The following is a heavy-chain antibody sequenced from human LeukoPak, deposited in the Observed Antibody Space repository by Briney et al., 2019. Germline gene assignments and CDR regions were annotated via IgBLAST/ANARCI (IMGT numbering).Heavy chain of an antibody. Sequence: GGSLRLSCAASGFVLSDYGIHWVRQGIGKGLDWVSGIGSAGDKYYAGSERGRFTISRENAENFVYLQMNGLRAEDTAIYYCVRAKREASSRPWTSGMDVWGQGTTVTVSS. CDR1: GFVLSDYG. D-gene: IGHD3/OR15-3a*01. J-gene: IGHJ6*02. V-gene: IGHV3-13*01. CDR3: VRAKREASSRPWTSGMDV. CDR2: IGSAGDK.